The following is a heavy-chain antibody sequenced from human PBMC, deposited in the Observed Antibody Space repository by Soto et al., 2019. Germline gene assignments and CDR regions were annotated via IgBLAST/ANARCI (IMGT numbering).Heavy chain of an antibody. J-gene: IGHJ4*02. CDR2: ISAHNGNT. CDR1: GYGFTTYG. D-gene: IGHD1-1*01. CDR3: ARVRYGDY. Sequence: QVHLVQSGAEVKKPGASVKVSCKGSGYGFTTYGITWVRQAPGQGLEWMAWISAHNGNTNYAQKLQGRVTVTRDTSTSTGYMKLMSLRSDDTAVYYCARVRYGDYWGQGALVTVPS. V-gene: IGHV1-18*01.